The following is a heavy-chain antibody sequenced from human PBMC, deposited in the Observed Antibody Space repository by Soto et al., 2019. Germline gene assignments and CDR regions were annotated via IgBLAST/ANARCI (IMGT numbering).Heavy chain of an antibody. CDR2: IYWDDDK. D-gene: IGHD2-2*03. CDR1: GFSLSTSGEG. J-gene: IGHJ4*02. V-gene: IGHV2-5*02. CDR3: AHRRIGYYFDY. Sequence: QITLKESGPTLVKPTQTLMLTCTFSGFSLSTSGEGVGWIRQPPGKALEWLALIYWDDDKRYSPSLKSRPTITKDTSKNQVVLTMTNMDPVDTATYYWAHRRIGYYFDYWGQGTLVTVSS.